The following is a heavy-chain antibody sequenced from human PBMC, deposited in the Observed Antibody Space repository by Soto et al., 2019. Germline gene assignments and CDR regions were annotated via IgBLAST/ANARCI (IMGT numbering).Heavy chain of an antibody. D-gene: IGHD4-17*01. J-gene: IGHJ4*02. CDR3: TTRGLYGDYSGGSDY. V-gene: IGHV3-15*01. CDR2: IKSKTDGRTT. Sequence: EVQLVESGGGLVKPGGSLRLSCAASGFTFSNAWMSWVRQAPGKGLEWVGRIKSKTDGRTTDYAAPVKGRFTISRDDSKNTLYLQMNSLKTEDTAVYYCTTRGLYGDYSGGSDYWGQGTLVTVSS. CDR1: GFTFSNAW.